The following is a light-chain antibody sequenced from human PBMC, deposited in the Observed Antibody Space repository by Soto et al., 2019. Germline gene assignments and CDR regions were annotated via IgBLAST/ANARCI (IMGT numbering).Light chain of an antibody. J-gene: IGKJ1*01. CDR2: DAS. CDR1: QSISSW. Sequence: IPITHSPSTPSASVRDRVTITFPASQSISSWLAWYQQKPGKAPKLLIYDASSLESGVPSRFSGSGSGTEFTLTISSLQPDDFATYYCQQYNNYSPTFGQGTKVDIK. V-gene: IGKV1-5*01. CDR3: QQYNNYSPT.